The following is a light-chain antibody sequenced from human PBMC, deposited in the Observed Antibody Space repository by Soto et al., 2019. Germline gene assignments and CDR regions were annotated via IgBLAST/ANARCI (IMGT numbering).Light chain of an antibody. Sequence: EIVLTQSPGTLSLSPGERATLSCRASQSVSSSSYLAWYQQKPGQAPRLLIYGASSRATGIPDRFSGSGSATDFTLTISRLEPEDFAVYYCRQYGHSPSYTFGQGTKLEIK. V-gene: IGKV3-20*01. CDR2: GAS. CDR3: RQYGHSPSYT. J-gene: IGKJ2*01. CDR1: QSVSSSSY.